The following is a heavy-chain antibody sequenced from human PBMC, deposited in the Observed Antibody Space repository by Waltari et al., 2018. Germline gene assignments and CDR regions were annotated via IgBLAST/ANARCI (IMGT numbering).Heavy chain of an antibody. CDR1: GGSISSSGYY. CDR3: AIQDPYRGFDY. D-gene: IGHD1-26*01. CDR2: IYYSGST. V-gene: IGHV4-39*01. Sequence: QLQLQESGPGLVKPSETLSLTCTVSGGSISSSGYYYAWISQPPGKGLEWIGTIYYSGSTFHNPSLKSQVTISVDTSKNQFSLKLGSVTAADTAVYYCAIQDPYRGFDYWGQGTLVTVSS. J-gene: IGHJ4*02.